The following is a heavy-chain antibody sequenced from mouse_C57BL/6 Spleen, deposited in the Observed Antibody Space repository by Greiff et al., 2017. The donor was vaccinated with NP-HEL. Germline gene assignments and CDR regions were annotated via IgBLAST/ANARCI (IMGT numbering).Heavy chain of an antibody. CDR3: TRGYSNYGFDY. V-gene: IGHV5-9-1*02. D-gene: IGHD2-5*01. CDR1: GFTFSGYA. J-gene: IGHJ2*01. CDR2: FSSGGYSI. Sequence: EVMLVESGEGLVKPGGSLKLSCAASGFTFSGYAMSWVRQTPEKRLEWVAYFSSGGYSINYADTVKGRFTISRDNARNTLYLQMSSLKSEDTAMYYCTRGYSNYGFDYWGQGTTLTVSS.